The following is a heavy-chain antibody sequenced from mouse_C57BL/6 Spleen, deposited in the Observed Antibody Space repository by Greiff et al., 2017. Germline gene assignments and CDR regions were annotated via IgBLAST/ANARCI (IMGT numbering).Heavy chain of an antibody. V-gene: IGHV1-61*01. D-gene: IGHD2-4*01. CDR3: AKGLYYYAMDY. J-gene: IGHJ4*01. CDR1: GYTFTSYW. Sequence: QVQLQQPGAELVRPGSSVKLSCKASGYTFTSYWMDWVKQRPGQGLEWIGNSYPSDSETHYNQKFKDKATLTVDKSSSTAYMQLSSLTSEDSAVYYCAKGLYYYAMDYWGQGTSVTVSS. CDR2: SYPSDSET.